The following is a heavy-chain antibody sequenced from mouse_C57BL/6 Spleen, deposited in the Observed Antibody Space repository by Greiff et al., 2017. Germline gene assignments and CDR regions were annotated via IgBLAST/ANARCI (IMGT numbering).Heavy chain of an antibody. CDR1: GYTFTNYW. V-gene: IGHV1-63*01. D-gene: IGHD1-3*01. Sequence: QVHVKQSGAELVRPGTSVKMSCKASGYTFTNYWIGWAKQRPGHGLEWIGDIYPGGGYTNYNEKFKGKATLTADKSSSTAYMQFSSLTSEDSAIYYCARSGGKGIAMDYWGQGTSVTVSS. J-gene: IGHJ4*01. CDR3: ARSGGKGIAMDY. CDR2: IYPGGGYT.